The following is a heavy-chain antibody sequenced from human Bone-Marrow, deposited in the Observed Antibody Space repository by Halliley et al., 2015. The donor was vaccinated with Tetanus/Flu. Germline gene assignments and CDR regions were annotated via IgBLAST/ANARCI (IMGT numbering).Heavy chain of an antibody. J-gene: IGHJ4*02. D-gene: IGHD2-2*02. CDR1: GFTFNTYS. CDR3: ARDLGYCNSTSCYTSGYYY. V-gene: IGHV3-21*01. CDR2: ITSRGTYI. Sequence: SLRLSCAASGFTFNTYSMNWVRQAPGKGLEWVASITSRGTYIYYADSLKGRFTISRDNAKNSLYLQMNTLRAEDTAVYYCARDLGYCNSTSCYTSGYYYWGQGILVTVSS.